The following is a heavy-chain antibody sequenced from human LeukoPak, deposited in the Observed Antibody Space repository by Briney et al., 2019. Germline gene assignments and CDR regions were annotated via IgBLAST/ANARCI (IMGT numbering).Heavy chain of an antibody. CDR2: IIPIFGTA. V-gene: IGHV1-69*05. CDR3: ASERVVVVPAAIHKYFQH. Sequence: SVKVSCKASGYTFTSYYMHWVRQAPGQGLEWMGGIIPIFGTANYAQKFQGRVTITTDESTSTAYMELSSLRSEDTAVYYCASERVVVVPAAIHKYFQHWGQGTLVTVSS. J-gene: IGHJ1*01. CDR1: GYTFTSYY. D-gene: IGHD2-2*02.